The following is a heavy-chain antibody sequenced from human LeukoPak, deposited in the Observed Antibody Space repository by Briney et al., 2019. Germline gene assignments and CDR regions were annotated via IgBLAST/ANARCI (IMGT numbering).Heavy chain of an antibody. J-gene: IGHJ5*02. CDR2: INPSGGST. CDR3: ARDFAEPEPTLLWFGESRNWFDP. D-gene: IGHD3-10*01. V-gene: IGHV1-46*01. Sequence: GASVKVSCKASGYTFTGYYMHWVRQAPGQGLEWMGIINPSGGSTSYAQKFQGRVTMTRDTSTSTVYMELSSLRSEDTAVYYCARDFAEPEPTLLWFGESRNWFDPWGQGTLVAVSS. CDR1: GYTFTGYY.